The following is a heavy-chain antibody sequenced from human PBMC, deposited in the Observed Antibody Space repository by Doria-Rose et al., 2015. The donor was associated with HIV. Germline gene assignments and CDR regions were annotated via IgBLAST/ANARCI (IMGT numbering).Heavy chain of an antibody. J-gene: IGHJ4*02. D-gene: IGHD1-1*01. CDR2: INPYNDHT. V-gene: IGHV1-18*01. CDR1: DYTFTTYG. Sequence: QVQLVQSGLEMKKPGASVKVSCKASDYTFTTYGISWVRQAPGQGLEWMGWINPYNDHTNYAEKFQGRVTMTTDTSTSTAYMELRSLRSDDTAIYYCARGNWNDYDYWGQGTLVTVSS. CDR3: ARGNWNDYDY.